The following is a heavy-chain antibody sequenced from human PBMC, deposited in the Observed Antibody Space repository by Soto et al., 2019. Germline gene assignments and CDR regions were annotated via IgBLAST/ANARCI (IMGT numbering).Heavy chain of an antibody. V-gene: IGHV1-3*01. CDR1: GYTFATYT. D-gene: IGHD3-3*01. CDR3: AKDFWSGYVVDY. CDR2: INAGNGDT. J-gene: IGHJ4*02. Sequence: GASVKVSCKASGYTFATYTRHWVRQAPGQGLEWMGWINAGNGDTKYSQKSQGRVTITRDTSAYTAYMELSSLRSEDTAVYYCAKDFWSGYVVDYWGQGTLVTVSP.